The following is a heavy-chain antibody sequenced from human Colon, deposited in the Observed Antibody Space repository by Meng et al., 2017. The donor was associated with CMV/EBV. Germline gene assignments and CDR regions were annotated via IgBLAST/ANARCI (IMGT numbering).Heavy chain of an antibody. V-gene: IGHV3-9*01. CDR3: TRGPRIPDDS. J-gene: IGHJ5*01. CDR1: GFTFDDYA. Sequence: SLKISCAASGFTFDDYAMHWVRQAPGKGLEWVSGISWNSGSIGYADSVKGRFTISRDNANNSLFLQMNNLRVEDTAMYYCTRGPRIPDDSWGQGTLVTVSS. CDR2: ISWNSGSI.